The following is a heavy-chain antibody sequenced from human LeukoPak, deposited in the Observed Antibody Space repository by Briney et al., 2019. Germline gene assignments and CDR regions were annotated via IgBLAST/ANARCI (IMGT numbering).Heavy chain of an antibody. D-gene: IGHD3-22*01. J-gene: IGHJ4*02. V-gene: IGHV3-30-3*01. CDR3: ARTGGYHTPSNFDY. CDR2: ISYDGSNK. CDR1: GFTFSSYA. Sequence: HPGGSLRLSCAASGFTFSSYAMHWVRQAPGKGLEWVAVISYDGSNKYYADSVKGRFTISRDNSKNTLYLQMNSLRAEDTAVYYCARTGGYHTPSNFDYWGQGTLVTVSS.